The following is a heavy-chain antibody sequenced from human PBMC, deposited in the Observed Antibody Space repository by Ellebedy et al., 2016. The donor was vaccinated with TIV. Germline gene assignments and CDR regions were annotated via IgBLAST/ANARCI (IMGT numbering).Heavy chain of an antibody. CDR3: ARAASGYSSGWYEGYFDY. Sequence: ASVKVSXKASGYTFTSYYMHWVRQAPGQGLEWMGIINPSGGSTSYAQKFQGRVTMTRDTSTSTVYMELSSLRSEDTAVYYCARAASGYSSGWYEGYFDYWGQGTLVTVSS. CDR1: GYTFTSYY. J-gene: IGHJ4*02. V-gene: IGHV1-46*01. D-gene: IGHD6-19*01. CDR2: INPSGGST.